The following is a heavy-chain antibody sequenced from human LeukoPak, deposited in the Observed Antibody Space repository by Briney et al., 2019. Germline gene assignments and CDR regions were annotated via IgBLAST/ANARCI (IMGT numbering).Heavy chain of an antibody. CDR3: ANRYSSGWSTTPYYFDY. D-gene: IGHD6-19*01. V-gene: IGHV3-23*01. Sequence: PGGSLRLSCAASGFTFSSYAMSWVRQAPGKGLEWVSAISGSGGSTYYADSVKGRFTISRDNSKNTLYLQMNSLRAEDTAVYYCANRYSSGWSTTPYYFDYWGQGTLVTVSS. CDR1: GFTFSSYA. J-gene: IGHJ4*02. CDR2: ISGSGGST.